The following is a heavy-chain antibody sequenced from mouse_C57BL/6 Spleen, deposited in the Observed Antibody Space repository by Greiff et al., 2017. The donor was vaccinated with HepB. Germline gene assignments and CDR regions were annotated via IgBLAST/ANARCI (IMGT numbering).Heavy chain of an antibody. Sequence: QVQLKESGAELVRPGTSVKVSCKASGYAFTNYLIEWVKQRPGQGLEWIGVINPGSGGTNYNEKFKGKATLTADKSSSTAYMQLSSLTSEDSAVYFCASGGGIYFFAYWGQGTLVTVSA. D-gene: IGHD2-1*01. CDR3: ASGGGIYFFAY. J-gene: IGHJ3*01. CDR2: INPGSGGT. V-gene: IGHV1-54*01. CDR1: GYAFTNYL.